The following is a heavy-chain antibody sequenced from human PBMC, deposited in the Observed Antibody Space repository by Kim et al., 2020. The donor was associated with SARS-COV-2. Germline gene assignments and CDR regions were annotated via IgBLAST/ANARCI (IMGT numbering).Heavy chain of an antibody. J-gene: IGHJ4*02. Sequence: GGSLRLSCAASGFTFSSYAMSWVRQAPGKGLEWVSVIYSGGSSTYYADSVKGRFTISRDNSKNTLYLQMNSLRAEDTAVYYCAKAKSEWLGLTDYWGQGTLVTVSS. CDR1: GFTFSSYA. CDR2: IYSGGSST. V-gene: IGHV3-23*03. D-gene: IGHD5-12*01. CDR3: AKAKSEWLGLTDY.